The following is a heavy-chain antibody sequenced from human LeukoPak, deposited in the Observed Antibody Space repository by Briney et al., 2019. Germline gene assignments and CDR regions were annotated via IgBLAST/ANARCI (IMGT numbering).Heavy chain of an antibody. Sequence: GGSLRLSCAASGFTFDDYAMHWVRQAPGKGLEGVSLISGGGGSTYYAESVKGRFTISRDNNKNSLYLQLNSLRTEDTAFYYCAKDLGPSGAAWFDPWGQGTLVTVSS. CDR2: ISGGGGST. V-gene: IGHV3-43*02. D-gene: IGHD2-15*01. CDR3: AKDLGPSGAAWFDP. J-gene: IGHJ5*02. CDR1: GFTFDDYA.